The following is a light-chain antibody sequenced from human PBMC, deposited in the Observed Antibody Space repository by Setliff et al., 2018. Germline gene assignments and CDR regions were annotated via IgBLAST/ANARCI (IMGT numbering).Light chain of an antibody. CDR1: SSDIGAGYG. V-gene: IGLV2-14*01. CDR2: DVS. Sequence: QSVLTQPPSVSGAPGQRVTISCTGTSSDIGAGYGVHWYQQHPGKAPKLMIYDVSNRPSGVSNRFSGSKSGNTASLTISGLQAEDEADYYCSSYTSSSTQVFGTGTKVTVL. CDR3: SSYTSSSTQV. J-gene: IGLJ1*01.